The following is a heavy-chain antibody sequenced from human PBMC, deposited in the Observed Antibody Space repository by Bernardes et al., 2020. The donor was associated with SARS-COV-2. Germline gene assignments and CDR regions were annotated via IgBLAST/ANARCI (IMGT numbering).Heavy chain of an antibody. Sequence: SETLSLTCAVYGGSFSGYYWSWIRQPPGKGLEWIGEINHSGSTNYNPSLKSRVTISVDTSKNQFSLKLSSVTAADTAVYYCARGGDCSSTSCYFKGFPWFDPWGQGTLVTFSS. CDR3: ARGGDCSSTSCYFKGFPWFDP. CDR2: INHSGST. CDR1: GGSFSGYY. V-gene: IGHV4-34*01. D-gene: IGHD2-2*01. J-gene: IGHJ5*02.